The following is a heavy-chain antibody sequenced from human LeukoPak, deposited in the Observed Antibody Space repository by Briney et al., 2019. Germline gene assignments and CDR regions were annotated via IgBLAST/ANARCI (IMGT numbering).Heavy chain of an antibody. J-gene: IGHJ6*03. V-gene: IGHV3-7*01. Sequence: GGSLRLSCVASGFTFSNYWLTWVRQAPGKGLECVANIKRDGSEKSYVDSVKGRFTISRDNAKNSVYLQMNNLRVEDTAVYYCARDHVGGKYYYMDVWGKGTTVTVSS. CDR2: IKRDGSEK. CDR3: ARDHVGGKYYYMDV. CDR1: GFTFSNYW. D-gene: IGHD3-16*01.